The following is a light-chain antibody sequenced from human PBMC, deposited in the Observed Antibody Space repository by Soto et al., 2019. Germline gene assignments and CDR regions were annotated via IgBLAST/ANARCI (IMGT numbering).Light chain of an antibody. J-gene: IGLJ2*01. Sequence: QSVLTQPASVSGFPGQSITISRTGTSSVIGGYNYVSWYQQHPGKAPKLMIYDVTYRPSGVSNRFSASKSGNTASLTISGLQAEDEADYYCASYASSNTVLFGGGTKVTVL. CDR3: ASYASSNTVL. V-gene: IGLV2-14*03. CDR2: DVT. CDR1: SSVIGGYNY.